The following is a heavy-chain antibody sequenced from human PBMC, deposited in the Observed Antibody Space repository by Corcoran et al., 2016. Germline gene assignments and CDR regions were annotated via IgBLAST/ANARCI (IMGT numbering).Heavy chain of an antibody. V-gene: IGHV1-46*01. CDR3: ARDGGGQYYDSSGYYWFDY. J-gene: IGHJ4*02. Sequence: QVQLVQSGAEVKKPGASVKVSCKASGYTFTSYYMHWVRQAPGQGLEWMGIINPSGGSTSYAQKFQGRVTMTRDTSTSTVYMELSSLRSEDTAVYYCARDGGGQYYDSSGYYWFDYWGQGTLVTVSS. CDR1: GYTFTSYY. D-gene: IGHD3-22*01. CDR2: INPSGGST.